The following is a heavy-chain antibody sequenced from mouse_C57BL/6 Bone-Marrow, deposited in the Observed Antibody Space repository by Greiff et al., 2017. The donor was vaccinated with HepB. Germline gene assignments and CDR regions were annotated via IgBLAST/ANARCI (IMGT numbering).Heavy chain of an antibody. V-gene: IGHV5-12*01. CDR1: GFTFSDYY. CDR3: ARPRGYYRDAMDY. Sequence: EVKLVESGGGLVQPGGSLKLSCAASGFTFSDYYMYWVRQTPEKRLEWVAYISNGGGSTYYPDTVKGRFTISRDNAKNTLYLQMSRLKSEDTAMYYCARPRGYYRDAMDYWGQGTSVTVSS. J-gene: IGHJ4*01. D-gene: IGHD2-3*01. CDR2: ISNGGGST.